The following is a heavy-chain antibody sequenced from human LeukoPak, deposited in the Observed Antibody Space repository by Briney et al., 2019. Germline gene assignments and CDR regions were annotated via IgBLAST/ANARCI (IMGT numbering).Heavy chain of an antibody. V-gene: IGHV4-34*01. D-gene: IGHD3-3*01. CDR3: AGVPDPITIFGVVIMDDAFDI. J-gene: IGHJ3*02. CDR1: GGSFSGYY. Sequence: SETLSLTCAVYGGSFSGYYWSWIRQPPGKGLEWIGEINHSGSTNYNPSLKSRVTISVDTSKNQLSLKLSSVTAADTAVYYCAGVPDPITIFGVVIMDDAFDIWGQGTMVTVSS. CDR2: INHSGST.